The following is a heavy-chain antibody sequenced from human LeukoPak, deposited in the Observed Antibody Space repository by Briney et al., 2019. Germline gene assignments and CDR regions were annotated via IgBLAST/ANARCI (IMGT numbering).Heavy chain of an antibody. Sequence: GGSLRLSCAASGFTFSSYEMNWVRQAPGKGLEWVSYISSSGSTIYYADSVKGRFTISRDNAKNSLYLQMNGLRAEDTAVYYCARDRPRVGLDYWGQGTLVTVSS. J-gene: IGHJ4*02. CDR3: ARDRPRVGLDY. CDR2: ISSSGSTI. D-gene: IGHD2-2*01. CDR1: GFTFSSYE. V-gene: IGHV3-48*03.